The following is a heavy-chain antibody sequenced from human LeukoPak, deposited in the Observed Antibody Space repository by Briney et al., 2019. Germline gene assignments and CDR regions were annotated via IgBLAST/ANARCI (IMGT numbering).Heavy chain of an antibody. V-gene: IGHV4-4*02. J-gene: IGHJ3*02. CDR1: GFTVSTNY. CDR2: IYHSGST. D-gene: IGHD2-8*02. Sequence: GSLVLSCAASGFTVSTNYMSWVRPPPGKGLEWIGEIYHSGSTNYNPSLKSRVTISVDKSKNQFSLKLSSVTAADTAVYYCARDPGPTIWGQGTMVTVSS. CDR3: ARDPGPTI.